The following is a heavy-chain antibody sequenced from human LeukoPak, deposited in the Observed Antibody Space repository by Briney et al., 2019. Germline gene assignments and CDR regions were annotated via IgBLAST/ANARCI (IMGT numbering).Heavy chain of an antibody. CDR2: IYYSGST. J-gene: IGHJ6*03. CDR1: GGSISSYY. Sequence: PSETLSLTCTVSGGSISSYYWSWIRQPPGKGLEWIGYIYYSGSTNYNPSLKSRVTISVDTSKNQFSLKLSSVTAADTAVYYCARWPVRGTMDVWGKGTTVTVSS. D-gene: IGHD3-22*01. CDR3: ARWPVRGTMDV. V-gene: IGHV4-59*01.